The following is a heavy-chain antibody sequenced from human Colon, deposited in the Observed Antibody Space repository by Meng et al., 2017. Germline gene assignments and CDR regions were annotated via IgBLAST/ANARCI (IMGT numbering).Heavy chain of an antibody. V-gene: IGHV1-2*02. Sequence: QVQRVQSGAEVKKPGASVKVSCKASGYTFIGYYMHWLRQAPGQGLEWMGWINPNSGGTNYAQNFQGRVTMTRDTSISTAYMELSRLRSDDTALYYCARAPLGYCSITTCSGNWFDPWGQGTLVTVSS. CDR3: ARAPLGYCSITTCSGNWFDP. CDR2: INPNSGGT. J-gene: IGHJ5*02. CDR1: GYTFIGYY. D-gene: IGHD2-2*01.